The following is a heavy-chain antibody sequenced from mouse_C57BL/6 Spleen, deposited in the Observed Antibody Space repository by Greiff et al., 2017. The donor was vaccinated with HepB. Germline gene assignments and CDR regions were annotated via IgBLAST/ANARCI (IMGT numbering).Heavy chain of an antibody. D-gene: IGHD2-3*01. CDR1: GYAFTNYL. CDR3: ARGYDGYYDWYFDV. CDR2: INPGSGGT. J-gene: IGHJ1*03. Sequence: QVQLQQSGAELVRPGTSVKVSCKASGYAFTNYLIEWVKQRPGQGLEWIGVINPGSGGTNYNEKFKGKATLTADKSSSTAYMQLSSLTSEDSAVYFCARGYDGYYDWYFDVWGTGTTVTVSS. V-gene: IGHV1-54*01.